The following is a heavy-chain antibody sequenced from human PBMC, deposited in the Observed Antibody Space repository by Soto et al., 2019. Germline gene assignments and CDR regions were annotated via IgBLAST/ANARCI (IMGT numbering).Heavy chain of an antibody. CDR2: ISYSGST. D-gene: IGHD6-6*01. J-gene: IGHJ4*02. CDR3: ARVATPILEYNRRHYYFDF. V-gene: IGHV4-31*03. Sequence: SETLSLTCSVSGGSISSGDYYWSWIRQHPGKGLVWFGFISYSGSTYFSPSFESRVFISVDTSKNQFSLNVRSVTAADTAVYFFARVATPILEYNRRHYYFDFWGQGTLVTVSS. CDR1: GGSISSGDYY.